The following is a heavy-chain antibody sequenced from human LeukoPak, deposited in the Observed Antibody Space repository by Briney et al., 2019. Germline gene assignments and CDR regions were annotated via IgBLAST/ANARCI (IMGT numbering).Heavy chain of an antibody. J-gene: IGHJ5*02. CDR3: ARQEYCSGGSCYTWFDP. Sequence: GESLTISCKGSGYSINNYWIGWVRQMPGKGLEWMGIIYPADSDIRYSPSFQGQVTISADRSISTAYLQWSSLKASDTAIYYCARQEYCSGGSCYTWFDPWGQGTLVIVSS. CDR1: GYSINNYW. CDR2: IYPADSDI. D-gene: IGHD2-15*01. V-gene: IGHV5-51*01.